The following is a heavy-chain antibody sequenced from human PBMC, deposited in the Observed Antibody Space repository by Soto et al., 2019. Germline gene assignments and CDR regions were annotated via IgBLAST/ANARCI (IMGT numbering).Heavy chain of an antibody. CDR3: ACGSGSYYMNYYYGIDV. D-gene: IGHD3-10*01. CDR1: GYSFTSYW. CDR2: IDPSDSYT. V-gene: IGHV5-10-1*01. Sequence: PGESLKISCKGSGYSFTSYWISWVRQMPGKGLEWMGRIDPSDSYTNYSPSFQGHVTISADKSISTAYLQWSSLKASDTAMYYCACGSGSYYMNYYYGIDVWGQGTTVTVSS. J-gene: IGHJ6*02.